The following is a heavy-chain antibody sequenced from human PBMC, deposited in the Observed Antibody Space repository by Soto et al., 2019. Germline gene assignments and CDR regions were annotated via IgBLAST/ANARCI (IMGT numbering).Heavy chain of an antibody. CDR2: IKSKTDGGTT. CDR1: GFTFSNAW. Sequence: GGSLRLSCAASGFTFSNAWMSWVRQAPGKGLEWVGRIKSKTDGGTTDYAAPVKGRFTISRDDSKITLYLQMNSLKTEDTAVYDCTTDFSSFFRPLSPLAAAVTSNAFDIWGQGTMVTVSS. D-gene: IGHD6-13*01. V-gene: IGHV3-15*01. CDR3: TTDFSSFFRPLSPLAAAVTSNAFDI. J-gene: IGHJ3*02.